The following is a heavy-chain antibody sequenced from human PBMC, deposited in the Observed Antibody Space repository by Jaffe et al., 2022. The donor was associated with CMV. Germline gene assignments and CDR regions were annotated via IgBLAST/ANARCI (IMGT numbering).Heavy chain of an antibody. CDR3: ARDSGNYYDSSGYSWDY. J-gene: IGHJ4*02. CDR2: INPNSGGT. V-gene: IGHV1-2*04. Sequence: QVQLVQSGAEVKKPGASVKVSCKASGYTFTGYYMHWVRQAPGQGLEWMGWINPNSGGTNYAQKFQGWVTMTRDTSISTAYMELSRLRSDDTAVYYCARDSGNYYDSSGYSWDYWGQGTLVTVSS. CDR1: GYTFTGYY. D-gene: IGHD3-22*01.